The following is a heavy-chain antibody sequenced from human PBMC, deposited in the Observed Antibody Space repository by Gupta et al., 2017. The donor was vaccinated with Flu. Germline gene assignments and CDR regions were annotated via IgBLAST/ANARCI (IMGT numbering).Heavy chain of an antibody. V-gene: IGHV1-69*06. CDR3: AGQLGAWAYNGADD. CDR1: GLSLSDHS. D-gene: IGHD4/OR15-4a*01. CDR2: IIPVFGTT. Sequence: VELLQSGPEAKKPGSSVRVSCKTAGLSLSDHSLSWVRQAPGQGLEWMGGIIPVFGTTDYARKFQGRLTITADKSTTTSYMELSSLTSQDTAVYYCAGQLGAWAYNGADDGGQGTLVTVSS. J-gene: IGHJ4*02.